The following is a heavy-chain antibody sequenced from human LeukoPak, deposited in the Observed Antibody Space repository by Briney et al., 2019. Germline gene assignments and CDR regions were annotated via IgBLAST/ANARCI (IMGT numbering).Heavy chain of an antibody. CDR3: ARGGSSWSYYFDY. J-gene: IGHJ4*02. CDR2: IWYDGSNK. D-gene: IGHD6-13*01. Sequence: GGSLRLSCAASGFTFSSYGMHWVRQAPGKGLEWVAVIWYDGSNKYYADSVKGRFTVSRDNSKNTLYLQMNSLRAEDTAVYYCARGGSSWSYYFDYWGQGTLVTVSS. CDR1: GFTFSSYG. V-gene: IGHV3-33*01.